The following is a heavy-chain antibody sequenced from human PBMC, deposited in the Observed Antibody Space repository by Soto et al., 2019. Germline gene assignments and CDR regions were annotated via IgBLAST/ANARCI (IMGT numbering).Heavy chain of an antibody. V-gene: IGHV1-69*06. D-gene: IGHD2-15*01. CDR1: GGTFSSYA. Sequence: QVQLVQSGAEVKKPGSSVKVSCKASGGTFSSYAISWVRQAPGQGLEWMGGIIPIFGTANYAKKFQGRVTITAEKSTSTAYMELSRLRSEETAVYYCASSPKAPVVNWFDPRGQGTLVTVS. CDR2: IIPIFGTA. CDR3: ASSPKAPVVNWFDP. J-gene: IGHJ5*02.